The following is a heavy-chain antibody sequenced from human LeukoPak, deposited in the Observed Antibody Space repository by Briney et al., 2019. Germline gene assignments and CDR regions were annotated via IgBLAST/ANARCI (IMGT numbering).Heavy chain of an antibody. CDR1: GYTFTSYA. CDR2: INAGNGNT. J-gene: IGHJ6*02. V-gene: IGHV1-3*01. D-gene: IGHD4-17*01. CDR3: ARVRVYYYGMDV. Sequence: ASVKVSCKASGYTFTSYAMHWVRQAPGQRLEWMGWINAGNGNTKYSQKFQGRVTTTRDTSASTAYMELSSLRSEDTAVYYCARVRVYYYGMDVWGQGTTVTVSS.